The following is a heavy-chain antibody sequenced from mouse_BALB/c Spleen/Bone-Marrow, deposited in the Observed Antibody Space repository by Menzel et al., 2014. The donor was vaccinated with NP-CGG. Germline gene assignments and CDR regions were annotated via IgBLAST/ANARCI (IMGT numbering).Heavy chain of an antibody. J-gene: IGHJ1*01. Sequence: VQLQQSGSVLVGPGASVKLSCKASGYTFXSSWMHWAKQRPGQGLEWIGEIHPNSGNTNYNEKFKGKATLTVDTSSSTAYVDLSSLTSEDSAVYYCAREKIYGNYLWYFDVWGAGTTVTVSS. CDR2: IHPNSGNT. CDR3: AREKIYGNYLWYFDV. D-gene: IGHD2-1*01. V-gene: IGHV1S130*01. CDR1: GYTFXSSW.